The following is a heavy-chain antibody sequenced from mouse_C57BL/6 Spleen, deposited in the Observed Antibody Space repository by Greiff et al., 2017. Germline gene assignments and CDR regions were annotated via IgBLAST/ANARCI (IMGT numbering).Heavy chain of an antibody. J-gene: IGHJ2*01. CDR3: ARDGELGRYFDY. D-gene: IGHD4-1*01. Sequence: EVKLVESGGGLVKPGGSLKLSCAASGFTFSSYAMSWVRQTPEKRLEWVATISDGGSYTYYPDNVKGRFTSSRDNAKNNLYLQMSHLKSEDTAMYYCARDGELGRYFDYWGQGTTLTVSS. CDR2: ISDGGSYT. CDR1: GFTFSSYA. V-gene: IGHV5-4*01.